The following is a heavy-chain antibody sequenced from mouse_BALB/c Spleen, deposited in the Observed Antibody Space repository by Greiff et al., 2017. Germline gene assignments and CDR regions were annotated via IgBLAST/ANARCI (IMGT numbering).Heavy chain of an antibody. D-gene: IGHD2-1*01. V-gene: IGHV1-80*01. Sequence: VQLVESGAELVRPGSSVKISCKASGYAFSSYWMNWVKQRPGQGLEWIGQIYPGDGDTNYNGKFKGKATLTADKSSSTAYMQLSSLTFEDSAVYFCARSYYGNYVGYWGQGTTLTVSS. CDR3: ARSYYGNYVGY. CDR1: GYAFSSYW. CDR2: IYPGDGDT. J-gene: IGHJ2*01.